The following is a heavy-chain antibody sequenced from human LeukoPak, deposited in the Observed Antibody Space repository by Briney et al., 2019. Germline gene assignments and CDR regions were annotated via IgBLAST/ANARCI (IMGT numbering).Heavy chain of an antibody. J-gene: IGHJ4*02. D-gene: IGHD1-14*01. V-gene: IGHV3-9*01. Sequence: GGSLRLSCAASGFTFDDYTMHWVRQAPGKGLEWVSGISWNSGSIGYADSVKGRFTISRDNAKNSLYLQKNSLRAEDTALYYCAKDGRNNFDYWGLGTLVSVSS. CDR1: GFTFDDYT. CDR3: AKDGRNNFDY. CDR2: ISWNSGSI.